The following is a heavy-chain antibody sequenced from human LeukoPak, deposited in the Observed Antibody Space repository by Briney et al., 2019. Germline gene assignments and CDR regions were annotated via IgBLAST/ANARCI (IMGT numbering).Heavy chain of an antibody. CDR3: ASIPNQGAVRDAFDI. Sequence: PSETLSLTCTVSGYSISSGYYWGWIRQPPGKGLEWIGYIYYSGSTNYNPSLKSRVTISVDTSKNQFSLKLSSVTAADTAVYYCASIPNQGAVRDAFDIWGQGTMVTVSS. CDR1: GYSISSGYY. V-gene: IGHV4-61*01. CDR2: IYYSGST. J-gene: IGHJ3*02. D-gene: IGHD1-14*01.